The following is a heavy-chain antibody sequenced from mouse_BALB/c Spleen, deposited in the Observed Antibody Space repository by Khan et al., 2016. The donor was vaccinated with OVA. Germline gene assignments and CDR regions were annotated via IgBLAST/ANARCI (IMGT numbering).Heavy chain of an antibody. V-gene: IGHV3-2*02. CDR3: ASELGRYYAMDY. J-gene: IGHJ4*01. D-gene: IGHD4-1*01. CDR2: ITNGGST. Sequence: EVELVESGPGLVKPSQSLSLTCTVTGYSITKDYAWNWIRQFPGNKLEWMGYITNGGSTNYKPSLKSRISITRDTSKNQFFLQLNSVTTEDTATYYCASELGRYYAMDYWGQGTSVTVSA. CDR1: GYSITKDYA.